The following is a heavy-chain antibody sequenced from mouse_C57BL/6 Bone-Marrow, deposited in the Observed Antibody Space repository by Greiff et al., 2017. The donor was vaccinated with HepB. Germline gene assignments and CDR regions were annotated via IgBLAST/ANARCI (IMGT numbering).Heavy chain of an antibody. J-gene: IGHJ2*01. CDR1: GFNINNTY. CDR2: IDPANGNT. CDR3: ATTPGY. D-gene: IGHD5-5*01. V-gene: IGHV14-3*01. Sequence: EVKLVESVAELVRPGASVKLSCTASGFNINNTYMPWVQQRPEQGLEWIGRIDPANGNTKYAPKFQGKATITADTSSNTAYLQLSSLTSEDTAIYYCATTPGYWGQGTTLTVSS.